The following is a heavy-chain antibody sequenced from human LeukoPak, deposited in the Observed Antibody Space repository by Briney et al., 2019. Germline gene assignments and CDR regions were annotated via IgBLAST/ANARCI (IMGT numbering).Heavy chain of an antibody. Sequence: EASVKVSCEASGYTFASYYIHWVRQAPGQGLEWMGVINPSGGSTNYAQKFQGRVTMTRDTSTSTVYMELSSLRSEDTAVYYCARDLKRQDVAPIDMATTGDGDYWGQGTLVTVSS. CDR2: INPSGGST. V-gene: IGHV1-46*01. CDR1: GYTFASYY. CDR3: ARDLKRQDVAPIDMATTGDGDY. D-gene: IGHD5-24*01. J-gene: IGHJ4*02.